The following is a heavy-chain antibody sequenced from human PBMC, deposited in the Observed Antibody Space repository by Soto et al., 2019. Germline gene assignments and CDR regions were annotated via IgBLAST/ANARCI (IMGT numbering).Heavy chain of an antibody. CDR2: ISSSSSYI. D-gene: IGHD2-2*01. V-gene: IGHV3-21*01. Sequence: GGSLRLSCAASGFTFSSYSMNWVRQAPGKGLEWVSSISSSSSYIYYADSVKGRFIISRDNAKNSLYLQMNSLRAEDTAVYYCARDRTGIVPAEQYNWFDPWGQGTLVTVSS. J-gene: IGHJ5*02. CDR3: ARDRTGIVPAEQYNWFDP. CDR1: GFTFSSYS.